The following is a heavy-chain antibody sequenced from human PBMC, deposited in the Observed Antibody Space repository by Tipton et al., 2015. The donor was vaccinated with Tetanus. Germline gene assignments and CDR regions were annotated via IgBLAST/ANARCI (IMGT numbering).Heavy chain of an antibody. J-gene: IGHJ4*02. Sequence: TLSLTCAVYGGSFSGYYCSWIRQSPGRGLEWIGEIHPSGSTYYNPSFTSRITLSQDTSKNQFSLTLRSVTAADTAVYYCARSYGDTFLFRLDYWGQGALVTVSS. CDR1: GGSFSGYY. V-gene: IGHV4-34*01. CDR3: ARSYGDTFLFRLDY. CDR2: IHPSGST. D-gene: IGHD4-17*01.